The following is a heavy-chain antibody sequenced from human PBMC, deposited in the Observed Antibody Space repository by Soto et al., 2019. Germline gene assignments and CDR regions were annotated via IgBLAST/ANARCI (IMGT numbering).Heavy chain of an antibody. V-gene: IGHV4-59*08. J-gene: IGHJ4*02. D-gene: IGHD3-22*01. CDR1: GGSISSFD. CDR3: ARQDTSGYAFDY. CDR2: ISYSGST. Sequence: QVQLQESGPGLVKPSETLSLTCTVSGGSISSFDWNWIRQSPGKGLEWIGYISYSGSTNYNPSLKSRVTISVDTSKNQFSLKLSSVTAADTAVYYSARQDTSGYAFDYWGQGTLVTVSS.